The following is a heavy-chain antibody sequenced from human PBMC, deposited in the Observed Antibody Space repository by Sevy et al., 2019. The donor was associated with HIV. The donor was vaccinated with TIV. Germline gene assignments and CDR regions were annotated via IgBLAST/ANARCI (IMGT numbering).Heavy chain of an antibody. J-gene: IGHJ3*02. CDR3: AKGGYYDSSGYYYFGLDAFDI. D-gene: IGHD3-22*01. CDR2: IRYDGSNK. CDR1: GFTFSSYG. Sequence: GGSLRLSCAASGFTFSSYGMHWVRQAPAKGLEWVAFIRYDGSNKYYADSVKGRFTISRDNSKNTLYLQMNSLRAEDTAVYYCAKGGYYDSSGYYYFGLDAFDIWGQRTMVTDSS. V-gene: IGHV3-30*02.